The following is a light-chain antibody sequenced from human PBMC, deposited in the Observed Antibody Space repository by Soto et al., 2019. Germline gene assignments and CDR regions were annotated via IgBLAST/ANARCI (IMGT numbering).Light chain of an antibody. CDR1: SIDVGAYNV. Sequence: QPVLTQPASVSGSPGQSITISCTGTSIDVGAYNVVSWYQQFPGKAPKLMIYEVSNRPSGVSDRFSGSKSGNTASLIISGLQAEDEADYYCSSQTGSATMVSGGGTKVTVL. J-gene: IGLJ2*01. V-gene: IGLV2-14*01. CDR2: EVS. CDR3: SSQTGSATMV.